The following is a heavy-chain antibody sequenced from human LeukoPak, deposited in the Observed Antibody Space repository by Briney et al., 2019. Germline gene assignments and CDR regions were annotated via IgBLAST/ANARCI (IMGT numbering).Heavy chain of an antibody. Sequence: SETLSLTCAVYGGSFSGYYWSWIRQPPGKGLEWIGEINHSGSTNYNPSLKSRVTISVDASKNQFSLRLTSVTAADTAVYFCARGIGTTFDPWGPGTLVTVSS. CDR1: GGSFSGYY. CDR2: INHSGST. V-gene: IGHV4-34*01. J-gene: IGHJ5*02. CDR3: ARGIGTTFDP. D-gene: IGHD1-14*01.